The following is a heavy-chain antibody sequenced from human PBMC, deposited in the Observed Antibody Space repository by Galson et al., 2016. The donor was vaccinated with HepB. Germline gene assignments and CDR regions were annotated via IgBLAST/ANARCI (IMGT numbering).Heavy chain of an antibody. CDR2: INHSGIT. Sequence: SETLSLTCAVSGGSISSHNWWSWVRQSPGKGLEWIGEINHSGITNYNPSLQSRVIMSLDASKNHFSLILSSVTAADTAIYYCARAYCSSSNCPLYYWGQGTLVIVSS. J-gene: IGHJ4*02. CDR3: ARAYCSSSNCPLYY. V-gene: IGHV4-4*02. CDR1: GGSISSHNW. D-gene: IGHD2/OR15-2a*01.